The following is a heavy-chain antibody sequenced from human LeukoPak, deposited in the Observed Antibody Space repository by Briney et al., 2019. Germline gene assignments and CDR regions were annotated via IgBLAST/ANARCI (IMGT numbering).Heavy chain of an antibody. J-gene: IGHJ4*02. CDR1: GGSISSYY. Sequence: PSETLSLTCTVSGGSISSYYWSWIRQPAGKGLEWIGRIYPSGSTKYNPSLKSRVTMSADTSKNQFSLKLSSVTAADTAVFYCARRGDDYLIDYWGQGTLVTVSS. CDR3: ARRGDDYLIDY. CDR2: IYPSGST. D-gene: IGHD4-11*01. V-gene: IGHV4-4*07.